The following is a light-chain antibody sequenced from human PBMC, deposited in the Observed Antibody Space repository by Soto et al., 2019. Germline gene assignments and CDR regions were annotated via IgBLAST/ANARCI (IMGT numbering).Light chain of an antibody. Sequence: ENVLTQSPATLSLSPGERATLSCRASQSLNNYVAWYQQRPGQAPRLLMYGVSNRATGVPARFSGSGSGTDFTLTISGVEPEDFAFYYCQQRGDWPPITFGRGTRLDIK. CDR2: GVS. V-gene: IGKV3-11*01. J-gene: IGKJ5*01. CDR3: QQRGDWPPIT. CDR1: QSLNNY.